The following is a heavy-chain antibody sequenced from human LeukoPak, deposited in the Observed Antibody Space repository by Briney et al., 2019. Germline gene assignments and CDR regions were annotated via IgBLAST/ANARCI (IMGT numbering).Heavy chain of an antibody. CDR1: GGSISSYY. V-gene: IGHV4-59*08. J-gene: IGHJ4*02. CDR3: ARLTPTYYYGSGSYHKGGAIGY. D-gene: IGHD3-10*01. CDR2: IYYSGST. Sequence: PSETLSLTCTVSGGSISSYYWSWIRQPPGKGLEWIGYIYYSGSTNYNPSLKSRVTISVDTSKNQFSLKLSSVTAADTAVYYCARLTPTYYYGSGSYHKGGAIGYWGQGTLVTVSS.